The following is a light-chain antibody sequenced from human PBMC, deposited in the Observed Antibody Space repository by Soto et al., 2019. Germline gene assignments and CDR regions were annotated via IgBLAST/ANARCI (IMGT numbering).Light chain of an antibody. CDR2: DAS. CDR3: LQYNGYYRT. CDR1: QTISGW. V-gene: IGKV1-5*01. J-gene: IGKJ1*01. Sequence: IQITHSASTRSSSLGYTVTITFRASQTISGWLAWYQQRPGKAPNLLIFDASTLESGVPSRFSGSGSGTTFTLTISSLQSDDFATYYCLQYNGYYRTFGQGTKVDIK.